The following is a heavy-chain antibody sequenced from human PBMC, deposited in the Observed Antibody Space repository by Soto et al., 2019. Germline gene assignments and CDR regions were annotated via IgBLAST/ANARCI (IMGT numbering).Heavy chain of an antibody. CDR3: VREPWGFSGTWYDY. J-gene: IGHJ4*02. D-gene: IGHD6-13*01. CDR1: GFTFNDYG. Sequence: GGSLRLSCAASGFTFNDYGIHWVRQSPGQGLEWVAHMWFDGSSEAYADSVKGRFTISRDNTNNTLYLQMNSLRGEDTAMYYCVREPWGFSGTWYDYWGQGTLVTVSS. CDR2: MWFDGSSE. V-gene: IGHV3-33*01.